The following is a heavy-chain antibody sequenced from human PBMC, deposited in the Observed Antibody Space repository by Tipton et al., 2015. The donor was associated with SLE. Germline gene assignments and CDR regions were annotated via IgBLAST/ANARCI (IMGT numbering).Heavy chain of an antibody. D-gene: IGHD2-15*01. CDR3: AGAWQGYCSGGTCYVLDY. CDR2: ISYSETT. J-gene: IGHJ4*02. CDR1: GGSISFGSYY. Sequence: TLSLTCSVSGGSISFGSYYWSWLRQPPGKGLEWIGYISYSETTNYNPSLKSRVPISVDTSKNQFSLQLRSVTAADTAVYYCAGAWQGYCSGGTCYVLDYWGQGTLVTVSS. V-gene: IGHV4-61*01.